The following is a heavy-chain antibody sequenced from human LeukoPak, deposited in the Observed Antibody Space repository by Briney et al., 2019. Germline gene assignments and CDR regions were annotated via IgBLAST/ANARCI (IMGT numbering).Heavy chain of an antibody. CDR2: IYHGGTT. V-gene: IGHV4-30-2*01. Sequence: SQTLSLTCAVSGGSLSNGGYSWSWIRQPPGKGLEWTGLIYHGGTTHYNPSLKSRLTFSLDKSKNQFSLKLTSMTAADTALYYCARNYYGSGSFYVYNWGQGILVTVSA. J-gene: IGHJ4*02. D-gene: IGHD3-10*01. CDR3: ARNYYGSGSFYVYN. CDR1: GGSLSNGGYS.